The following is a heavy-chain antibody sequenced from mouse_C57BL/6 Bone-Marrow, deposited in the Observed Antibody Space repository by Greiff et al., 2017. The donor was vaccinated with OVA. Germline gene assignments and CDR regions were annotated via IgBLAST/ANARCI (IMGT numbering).Heavy chain of an antibody. D-gene: IGHD1-1*01. J-gene: IGHJ1*03. CDR2: IDPENGDT. CDR3: THYYGSRWYFDV. CDR1: GFNIKDDY. Sequence: EVKVVESGAELVRPGASVKLSCTASGFNIKDDYMHWVKQRPEQGLEWIGWIDPENGDTEYASKFQGKATITADTSSNTAYLQLSSLTSEDTAVYYCTHYYGSRWYFDVWGTGTTVTVSS. V-gene: IGHV14-4*01.